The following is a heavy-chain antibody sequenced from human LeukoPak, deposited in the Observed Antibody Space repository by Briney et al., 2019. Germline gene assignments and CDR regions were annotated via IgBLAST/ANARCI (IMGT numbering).Heavy chain of an antibody. V-gene: IGHV3-64*01. CDR3: ARGDTRLGGAFDI. CDR1: GFNLRSFA. D-gene: IGHD3-16*01. J-gene: IGHJ3*02. Sequence: GGSLRLSCAASGFNLRSFAIHWVRQAPGKGLEYVSATSGDGGTTFCASSLQGRCTISRDNSNQMVYLQLGGLKIEDMGLYYCARGDTRLGGAFDIWGQGTMVTVSP. CDR2: TSGDGGTT.